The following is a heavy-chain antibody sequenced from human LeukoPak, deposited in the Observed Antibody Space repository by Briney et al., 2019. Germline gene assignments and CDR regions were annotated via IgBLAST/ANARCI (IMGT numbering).Heavy chain of an antibody. V-gene: IGHV4-39*07. J-gene: IGHJ6*03. D-gene: IGHD1-26*01. CDR3: ASGGGLGADYYYMDV. CDR2: IYYSWST. Sequence: PSETLSLTCTVSGGSISSSSYYWGWIRQPPGKGLEWPGSIYYSWSTYYNPCLKSRVTISVDTSKNQFSLKLSAVTAADTAVYYCASGGGLGADYYYMDVWGKGTTVTVSS. CDR1: GGSISSSSYY.